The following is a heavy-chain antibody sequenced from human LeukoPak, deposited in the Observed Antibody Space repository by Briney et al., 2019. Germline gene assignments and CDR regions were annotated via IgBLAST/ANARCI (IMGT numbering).Heavy chain of an antibody. CDR2: ISSEGNNQ. CDR1: GSIFSDYP. Sequence: PGTSLRLSCAASGSIFSDYPMHWVRQAPGKGLEWVAVISSEGNNQYYAASVKGRFTIFRDTSKNTLYLQMSSLRAEDRAVYYCSRAQNSAWHNFEYWGQGTLVTVSS. J-gene: IGHJ4*02. CDR3: SRAQNSAWHNFEY. V-gene: IGHV3-30-3*01. D-gene: IGHD6-19*01.